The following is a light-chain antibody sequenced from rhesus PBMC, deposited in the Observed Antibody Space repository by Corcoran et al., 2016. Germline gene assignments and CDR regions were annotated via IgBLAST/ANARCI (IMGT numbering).Light chain of an antibody. CDR1: SNDVGGYED. V-gene: IGLV2S9*01. Sequence: QSALTQPRSVSKSLGQSVTLSCTGTSNDVGGYEDVSWYQQHSGTAPSLLIYDVSKRPSGVSYRFSGSKSGNTASLTISGLQAGDDAYYYCCSYVSVSTYIFGAGTRLTVL. CDR3: CSYVSVSTYI. CDR2: DVS. J-gene: IGLJ1*01.